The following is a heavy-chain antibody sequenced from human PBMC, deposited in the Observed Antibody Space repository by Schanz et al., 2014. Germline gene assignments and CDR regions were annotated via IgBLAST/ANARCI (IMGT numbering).Heavy chain of an antibody. CDR3: ARDRAAGYYDSGMSYYYYGMDV. CDR1: AFIFRSYS. D-gene: IGHD3-10*01. J-gene: IGHJ6*02. CDR2: ISRSSSTI. V-gene: IGHV3-48*01. Sequence: EVQLVESGGGLVQPGGSLRLSCAASAFIFRSYSMHWVRQAPGKGLEWVSYISRSSSTIYYADSVRGRFTISRDNAKNSLYLQMNSLRAEDTAVYFCARDRAAGYYDSGMSYYYYGMDVWGRGTTVTVSS.